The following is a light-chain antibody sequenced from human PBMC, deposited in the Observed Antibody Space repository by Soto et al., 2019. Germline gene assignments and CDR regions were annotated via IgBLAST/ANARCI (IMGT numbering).Light chain of an antibody. Sequence: QSALTQPASVSGSPGQSITISCTGTRSDVGGYNYVSWYQQHPGKAPKLMIYDVSNRPSGVSNRFSGSKSGNTASLTISGLQAEDEADYYCSSYTSGRNVVLGGGTKLTVL. CDR1: RSDVGGYNY. CDR2: DVS. CDR3: SSYTSGRNVV. J-gene: IGLJ2*01. V-gene: IGLV2-14*01.